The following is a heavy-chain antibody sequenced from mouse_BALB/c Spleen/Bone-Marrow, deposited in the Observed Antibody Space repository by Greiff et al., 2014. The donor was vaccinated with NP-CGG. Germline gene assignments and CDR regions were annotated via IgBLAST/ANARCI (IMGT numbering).Heavy chain of an antibody. CDR2: IYPSDSYT. V-gene: IGHV1-69*02. CDR3: TRKDY. Sequence: QVQLQQSGAELARPGASVKLSCKASGYTFTSYWINWVKQRPGQGLEWIGNIYPSDSYTNYNQKFKDKATLTVDKSSSTAYMQLSSPTSEDSAVYYCTRKDYWGQGTLVTVSA. J-gene: IGHJ3*01. CDR1: GYTFTSYW.